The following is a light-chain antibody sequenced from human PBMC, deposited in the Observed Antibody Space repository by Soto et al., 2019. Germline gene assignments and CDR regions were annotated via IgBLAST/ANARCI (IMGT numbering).Light chain of an antibody. CDR3: MQALQSL. CDR1: QSLLHSNGYNY. J-gene: IGKJ2*01. V-gene: IGKV2-28*01. CDR2: LGS. Sequence: DIVMTQSPLSLPVTPGEPASISCRSSQSLLHSNGYNYLDWYLQKPGQSPQLLIYLGSNRASGVPDRCSGSGSGTDFTLKISRVEAEDVGFYYCMQALQSLFGQGTKLEIK.